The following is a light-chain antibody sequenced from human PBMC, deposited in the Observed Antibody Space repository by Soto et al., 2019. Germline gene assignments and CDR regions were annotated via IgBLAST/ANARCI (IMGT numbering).Light chain of an antibody. V-gene: IGKV3-20*01. CDR1: QSVSSSY. J-gene: IGKJ4*01. CDR2: GAS. CDR3: QQFGSSPFT. Sequence: EIVLTQSPGTLSLSPGERATLSCRASQSVSSSYLAWCQQKPGQAPRLLIYGASSRATGIPDRFSGSGSGTDFTLTISRLEAEDFAVYYCQQFGSSPFTFGGGTKVEI.